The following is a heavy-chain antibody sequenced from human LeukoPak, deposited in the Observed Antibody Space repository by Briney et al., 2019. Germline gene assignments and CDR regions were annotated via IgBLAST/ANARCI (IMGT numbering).Heavy chain of an antibody. CDR2: ISSSSSYI. V-gene: IGHV3-21*01. CDR1: GFTSSSYS. CDR3: AREFYCSGGSCYLQAFDI. J-gene: IGHJ3*02. D-gene: IGHD2-15*01. Sequence: GGSLRLSCAASGFTSSSYSMNWVRQAPGKGLEWVSSISSSSSYIYYADSVKGRFTISRDNAKNSLYLQMNSLRAEDTAVYYCAREFYCSGGSCYLQAFDIWGQGTMVTVSS.